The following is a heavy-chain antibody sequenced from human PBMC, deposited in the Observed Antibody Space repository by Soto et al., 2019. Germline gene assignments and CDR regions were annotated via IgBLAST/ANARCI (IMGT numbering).Heavy chain of an antibody. D-gene: IGHD4-4*01. CDR2: IYYSGNT. CDR3: AREAGSNYYYFYALDV. Sequence: SETLSLTCTVSDGSISGYYCSWVRQPPGKGLEWIGYIYYSGNTNYTPSLKSRVTISVDTSTNQFSLKLSSVTASDTAVYYCAREAGSNYYYFYALDVWGQGTTVT. CDR1: DGSISGYY. V-gene: IGHV4-59*01. J-gene: IGHJ6*02.